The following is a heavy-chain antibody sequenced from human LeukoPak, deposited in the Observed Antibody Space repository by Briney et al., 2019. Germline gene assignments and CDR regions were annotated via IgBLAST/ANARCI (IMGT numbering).Heavy chain of an antibody. J-gene: IGHJ4*02. CDR2: ISSSGSTI. D-gene: IGHD3-22*01. CDR1: GFTFSSYE. CDR3: ARDSGYYYDSSGYYY. Sequence: GGSLRLSCAASGFTFSSYEMNWVRQAPGKGLEWVSYISSSGSTIYYADSVKGRFTISRDNAKNSLYLQMNSLRAKDTAVYYCARDSGYYYDSSGYYYWGQGTLVTVSS. V-gene: IGHV3-48*03.